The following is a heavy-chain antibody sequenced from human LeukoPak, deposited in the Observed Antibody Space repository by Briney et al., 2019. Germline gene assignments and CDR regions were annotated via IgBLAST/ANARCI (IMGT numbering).Heavy chain of an antibody. CDR2: IYYSGST. CDR1: GGSISSSSYY. V-gene: IGHV4-61*05. CDR3: ARRGSSGWYWYY. Sequence: PSETLSLTCTVSGGSISSSSYYWSWIRQPPGKGLEWIGYIYYSGSTNYNPSLKSRVTISVDTSKNQFSLKLSSVTAADTAVYYCARRGSSGWYWYYWGQGTLVTVSS. D-gene: IGHD6-19*01. J-gene: IGHJ4*02.